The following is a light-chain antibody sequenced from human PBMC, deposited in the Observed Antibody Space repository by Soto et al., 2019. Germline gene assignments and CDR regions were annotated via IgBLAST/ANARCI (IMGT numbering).Light chain of an antibody. Sequence: QSALTQPASVSGSPGQSITISCTGSNSDVGGYKFVSWYQHHPGKAPKLLVYEVSNLASGVSNRFSGSRSGDTASLTIFGLQAEDEADYYCSSYTRTSTPYVFGTGTKVTVL. CDR1: NSDVGGYKF. J-gene: IGLJ1*01. V-gene: IGLV2-14*01. CDR2: EVS. CDR3: SSYTRTSTPYV.